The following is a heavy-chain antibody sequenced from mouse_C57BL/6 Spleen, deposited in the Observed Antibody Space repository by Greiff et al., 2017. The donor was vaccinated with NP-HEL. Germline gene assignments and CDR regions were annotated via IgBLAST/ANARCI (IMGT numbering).Heavy chain of an antibody. V-gene: IGHV1-69*01. D-gene: IGHD1-1*01. J-gene: IGHJ4*01. CDR3: ARRATVVATGGAMDY. CDR2: IDPSDSYT. Sequence: QVQLQQPGAELVMPGASVKLSCKASGYTFTSYWMHWVKQRPGQGLEWIGEIDPSDSYTNYNQKFKGKSTLTVDKSSSTAYMQLSSLTSEDSAVYYCARRATVVATGGAMDYWGQGTSVTVSS. CDR1: GYTFTSYW.